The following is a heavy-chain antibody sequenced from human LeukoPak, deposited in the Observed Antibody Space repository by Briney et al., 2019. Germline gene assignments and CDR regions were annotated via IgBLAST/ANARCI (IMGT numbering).Heavy chain of an antibody. J-gene: IGHJ6*02. CDR2: IRSSGSTI. Sequence: GGSLRLSCAASGFTFSSYEMNWVRQAPGKGLEWVSYIRSSGSTIYYADSVKGRFTISRDNAKNSLYLQMNSLRAEDTAVYYCARVHGVYYYGMDVWGQGTTVTVSS. V-gene: IGHV3-48*03. CDR1: GFTFSSYE. D-gene: IGHD4-17*01. CDR3: ARVHGVYYYGMDV.